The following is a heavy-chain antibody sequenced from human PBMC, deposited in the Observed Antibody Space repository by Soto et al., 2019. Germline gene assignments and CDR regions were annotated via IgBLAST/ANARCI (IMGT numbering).Heavy chain of an antibody. CDR2: TSYDGSDK. J-gene: IGHJ1*01. V-gene: IGHV3-30*19. Sequence: QVQLVESGGGVVQPGTSLRVSCVGSGFTFKSYVIHWGRQAPGKGLEWVALTSYDGSDKYYHDYVRGRFTISRDNSRNTVDLQMASLRLEDAVLYDCERCGTKGGLDVWGQGTLVSVSS. CDR3: ERCGTKGGLDV. D-gene: IGHD3-16*01. CDR1: GFTFKSYV.